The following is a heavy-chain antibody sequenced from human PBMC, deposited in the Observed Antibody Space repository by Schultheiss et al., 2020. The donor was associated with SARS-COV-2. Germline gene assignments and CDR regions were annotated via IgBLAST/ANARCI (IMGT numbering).Heavy chain of an antibody. D-gene: IGHD2-15*01. V-gene: IGHV4-31*03. J-gene: IGHJ1*01. CDR1: GGSISSGGYY. CDR2: IHYSGST. Sequence: SETLSLTCTVSGGSISSGGYYWSWIRQPPGKGLDWIGYIHYSGSTYYNPSLKSRVTMSVDTSKNQFSLRLSSVTAADTAVYYCVSTSDIVVAVATTWGQGTLVTVSS. CDR3: VSTSDIVVAVATT.